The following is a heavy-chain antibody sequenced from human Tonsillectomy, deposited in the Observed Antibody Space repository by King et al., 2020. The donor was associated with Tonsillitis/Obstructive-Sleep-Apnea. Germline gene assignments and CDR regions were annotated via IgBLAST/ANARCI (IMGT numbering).Heavy chain of an antibody. CDR2: ITSSSSYI. V-gene: IGHV3-21*01. CDR3: ARGDGGPPIRRHYYYYMDV. D-gene: IGHD5-24*01. CDR1: GFTFSSYS. Sequence: VQLVESGGGLVKPGGSLRLSCAASGFTFSSYSMNWVRQAPGKGLEWVSSITSSSSYIYYADSVKGRFTISRDNAKNSLYLQMNSLRAEDTAVYYCARGDGGPPIRRHYYYYMDVWGKGTTVTVSS. J-gene: IGHJ6*03.